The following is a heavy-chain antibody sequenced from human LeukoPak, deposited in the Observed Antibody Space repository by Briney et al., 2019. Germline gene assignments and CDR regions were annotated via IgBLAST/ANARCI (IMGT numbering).Heavy chain of an antibody. CDR2: ISYDGRNS. V-gene: IGHV3-30*18. D-gene: IGHD3-22*01. Sequence: PGGSVRLSCAASGFTFSVYAMHWVRQGPGKGLEWVASISYDGRNSHYADSVRGRFTISRDNSKSTLNLQMNSLRPEDTAVYYCAKLGFDSSGYHTLLDYWGQGIQVTVSS. J-gene: IGHJ4*02. CDR3: AKLGFDSSGYHTLLDY. CDR1: GFTFSVYA.